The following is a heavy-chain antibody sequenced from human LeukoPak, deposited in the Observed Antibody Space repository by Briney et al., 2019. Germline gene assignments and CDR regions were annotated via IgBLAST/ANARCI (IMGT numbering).Heavy chain of an antibody. CDR3: AKDRLSGITVAGSSGFDY. J-gene: IGHJ4*02. V-gene: IGHV3-23*01. CDR2: VSGSGYT. CDR1: GFTFSRYA. D-gene: IGHD6-19*01. Sequence: GGSLRLSCAASGFTFSRYAMNWVRQPPGKGLEWVSVVSGSGYTYYADSVKGRFTISRDNSRNTLFLQMNSLRAEDTAVYYCAKDRLSGITVAGSSGFDYWGQGTLVTVSS.